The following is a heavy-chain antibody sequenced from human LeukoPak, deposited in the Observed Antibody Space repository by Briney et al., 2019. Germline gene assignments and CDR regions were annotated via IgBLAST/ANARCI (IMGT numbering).Heavy chain of an antibody. CDR1: GFTFSSYA. CDR2: ISYDGSNK. Sequence: GGSLRLSCAASGFTFSSYAMHWVRQAPGKGLEWVAVISYDGSNKYYADSVKGRFTISRDNSKNTLYLQMSSLRAEDTALYYCARDGWNTGTYFDYWGQGTLVTVSS. V-gene: IGHV3-30-3*01. D-gene: IGHD1-26*01. CDR3: ARDGWNTGTYFDY. J-gene: IGHJ4*02.